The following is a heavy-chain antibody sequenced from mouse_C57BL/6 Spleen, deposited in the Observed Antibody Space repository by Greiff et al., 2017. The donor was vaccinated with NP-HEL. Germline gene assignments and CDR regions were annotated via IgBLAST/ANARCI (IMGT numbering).Heavy chain of an antibody. J-gene: IGHJ4*01. CDR1: GYSFTDYN. CDR2: INPNYGTT. D-gene: IGHD1-1*01. CDR3: ARSGYYGSSYYYYAMDY. Sequence: VQLKQSGPELVKPGASVKISCKASGYSFTDYNMNWVKQSNGKSLEWIGVINPNYGTTSYNQKFKGKAILTVDQSSSTAYMQLNSLTSEDSAVYYCARSGYYGSSYYYYAMDYWGQGTSVTVSS. V-gene: IGHV1-39*01.